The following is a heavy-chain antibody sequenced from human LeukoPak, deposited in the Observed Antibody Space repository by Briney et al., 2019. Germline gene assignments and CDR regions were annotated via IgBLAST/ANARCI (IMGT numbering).Heavy chain of an antibody. CDR3: AALSGSYYDGDY. V-gene: IGHV3-74*01. Sequence: GGSLRLSCAASGFTFSSYWMHWVRQAPGKRLVWVSRINTDGSGTTYADSVKGRFTISRDNAKNTLYLQMNSLRAEDTAVYYCAALSGSYYDGDYWGQGTLVTVSS. CDR1: GFTFSSYW. J-gene: IGHJ4*02. D-gene: IGHD1-26*01. CDR2: INTDGSGT.